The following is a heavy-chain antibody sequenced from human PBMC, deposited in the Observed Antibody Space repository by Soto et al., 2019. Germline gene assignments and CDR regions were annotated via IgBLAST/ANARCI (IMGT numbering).Heavy chain of an antibody. CDR1: GFSLSSGGVG. Sequence: QITLKESGHTLVKPTQTLTLTCSFSGFSLSSGGVGVAWIRQPPGKALAWLAIIYYNDDKRYSPSLKSRLTITKDTSKNQVVLTMTSMDPVDTATYNCVLRTERGEVNNFTRWFDPWGQGTLVTVSS. CDR3: VLRTERGEVNNFTRWFDP. V-gene: IGHV2-5*01. J-gene: IGHJ5*02. CDR2: IYYNDDK. D-gene: IGHD1-1*01.